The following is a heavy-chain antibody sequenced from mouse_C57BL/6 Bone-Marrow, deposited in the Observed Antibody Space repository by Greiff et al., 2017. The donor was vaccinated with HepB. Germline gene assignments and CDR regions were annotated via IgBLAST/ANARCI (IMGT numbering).Heavy chain of an antibody. J-gene: IGHJ3*01. V-gene: IGHV5-4*01. CDR3: ARDLYGSSSH. CDR2: ISDGGSYT. Sequence: EVKVVESGGGLVKPGGSLKLSCAASGFTFSSYAMSWVRQTPEKRLEWVATISDGGSYTYYPDNVKGRFTISRDNAKNNLYLQMSHLKSEDTAMYYCARDLYGSSSHWGQGTLVTVSA. CDR1: GFTFSSYA. D-gene: IGHD1-1*01.